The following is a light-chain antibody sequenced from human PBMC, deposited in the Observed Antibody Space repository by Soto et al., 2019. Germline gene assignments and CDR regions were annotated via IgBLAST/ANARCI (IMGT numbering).Light chain of an antibody. V-gene: IGLV1-40*01. CDR3: QSYDSSLRGYV. CDR2: GNN. J-gene: IGLJ1*01. CDR1: SSNIGAGND. Sequence: QSVLTQPPSVSGAPGQRVTISCTGGSSNIGAGNDAQWYQQLPGTAPKLLIFGNNNRPSGVPDRFSGSKSCTSASLAISGLQAEDEADYYCQSYDSSLRGYVFGTGTKVTVL.